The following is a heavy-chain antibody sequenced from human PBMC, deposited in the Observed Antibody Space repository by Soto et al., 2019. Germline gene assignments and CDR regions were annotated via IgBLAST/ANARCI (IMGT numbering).Heavy chain of an antibody. D-gene: IGHD5-18*01. CDR1: GFTFSSYA. CDR3: AKGGKTAMSSPYYYYYYGMDV. J-gene: IGHJ6*02. Sequence: EVQLLESGGGLVQPGGSLRLSCAASGFTFSSYAMSWVRQAPGKGLEWVSAISGSGGSTYYADSVKGRFTISRDNSKNTLYLQMNSLRGEDTAVYYCAKGGKTAMSSPYYYYYYGMDVWGQGSTVTVSS. CDR2: ISGSGGST. V-gene: IGHV3-23*01.